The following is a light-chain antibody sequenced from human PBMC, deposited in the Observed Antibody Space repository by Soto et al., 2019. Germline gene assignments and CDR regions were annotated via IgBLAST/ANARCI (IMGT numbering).Light chain of an antibody. CDR2: DAS. CDR1: QSVSAGY. Sequence: DIVLTQSPGTLSLSPGERATLSCRASQSVSAGYLAWYQQKPGQAPRLLIYDASSRATGIPDRFSGSGSGTDFTLTISRQEPEDFAVYYCQQYGSSRTFGQGTKVDIK. V-gene: IGKV3-20*01. CDR3: QQYGSSRT. J-gene: IGKJ1*01.